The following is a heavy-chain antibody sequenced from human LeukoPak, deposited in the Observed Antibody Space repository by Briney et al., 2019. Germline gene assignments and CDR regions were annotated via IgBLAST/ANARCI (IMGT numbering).Heavy chain of an antibody. CDR3: AKGRACSSTSCYRGFFDY. V-gene: IGHV3-23*01. Sequence: TGGSLRLSCAASGFTFRSYAVSWVRQAPGKGLEWVSAISGSGGSTYIADSVKGRFTISRDSSKNTVYLQMNSLRAEDTAVYYCAKGRACSSTSCYRGFFDYWGQGTLVTVSS. D-gene: IGHD2-2*02. CDR1: GFTFRSYA. CDR2: ISGSGGST. J-gene: IGHJ4*02.